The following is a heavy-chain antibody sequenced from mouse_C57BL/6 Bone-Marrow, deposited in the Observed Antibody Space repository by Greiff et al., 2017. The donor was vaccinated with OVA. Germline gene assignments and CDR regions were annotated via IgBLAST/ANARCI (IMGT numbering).Heavy chain of an antibody. J-gene: IGHJ2*01. CDR2: ISSGGGYI. Sequence: EVKLMESGAGLVKPGGSLKLSCAASGFTFSSYAMSWVRQTPEKRLEWVAYISSGGGYIYYADTVKGRVTISRDNARNTLYMQMSSLKSGDTAMYYCTRDALYYYGSSFYFDYWGQGTTLTVSS. CDR3: TRDALYYYGSSFYFDY. V-gene: IGHV5-9-1*02. CDR1: GFTFSSYA. D-gene: IGHD1-1*01.